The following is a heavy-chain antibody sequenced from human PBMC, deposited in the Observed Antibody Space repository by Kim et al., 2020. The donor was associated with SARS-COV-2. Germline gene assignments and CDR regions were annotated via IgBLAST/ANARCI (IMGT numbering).Heavy chain of an antibody. CDR2: ITGDSSI. V-gene: IGHV3-48*02. D-gene: IGHD1-26*01. Sequence: GGSLRLSCAASGFTFGSHSMNWVRQAPGKGLEWVSYITGDSSIKYADSVEGRFTTSRDNAKNSLYLQMDSLRDEDTAVYYCARDSSASGTYPTFDHWGQGTLVTVSS. J-gene: IGHJ4*02. CDR3: ARDSSASGTYPTFDH. CDR1: GFTFGSHS.